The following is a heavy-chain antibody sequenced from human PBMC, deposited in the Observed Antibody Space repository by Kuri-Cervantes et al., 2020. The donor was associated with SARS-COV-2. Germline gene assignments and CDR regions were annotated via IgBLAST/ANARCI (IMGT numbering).Heavy chain of an antibody. D-gene: IGHD1-26*01. CDR3: ARSASGSYSGWFDP. CDR1: GGTFSSYA. Sequence: SVKVSCKASGGTFSSYAISWVRQAPGQGLEWMGGIIPIFGTANYAQKFQGRVTITADESTSTAYMELSSLRAEDTAVYYCARSASGSYSGWFDPWGQGTLVTVSS. J-gene: IGHJ5*02. V-gene: IGHV1-69*13. CDR2: IIPIFGTA.